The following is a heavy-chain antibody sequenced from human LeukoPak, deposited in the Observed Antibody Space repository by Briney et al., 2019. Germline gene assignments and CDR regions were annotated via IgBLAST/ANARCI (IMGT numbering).Heavy chain of an antibody. CDR3: ARGQYCSGGSCYVDY. D-gene: IGHD2-15*01. CDR2: INHSGST. J-gene: IGHJ4*02. Sequence: SSETLSLTCAVYGGSFSGYYWSWIRQPPGKGLEWIGEINHSGSTNYNPSLKSRVTISVDTSKNQFSLKLSSVTAADTAVYYCARGQYCSGGSCYVDYWGQGTLVTVSS. CDR1: GGSFSGYY. V-gene: IGHV4-34*01.